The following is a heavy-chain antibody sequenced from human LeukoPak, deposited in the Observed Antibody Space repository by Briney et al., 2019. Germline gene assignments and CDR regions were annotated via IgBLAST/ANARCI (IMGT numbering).Heavy chain of an antibody. CDR1: GDTFSRINPA. Sequence: SQTLSLTCAISGDTFSRINPAWNWIRQSPSRGLEWLGRTYFKSKLYNDYALSVKSRITINPDTSKNQFSLQLNSVTPEDTAVYYCARGWNYAFDSWGQGTLVTVSS. J-gene: IGHJ4*02. CDR2: TYFKSKLYN. D-gene: IGHD1-7*01. V-gene: IGHV6-1*01. CDR3: ARGWNYAFDS.